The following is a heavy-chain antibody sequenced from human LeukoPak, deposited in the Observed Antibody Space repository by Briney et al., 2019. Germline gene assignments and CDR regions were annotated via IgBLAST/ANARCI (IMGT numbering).Heavy chain of an antibody. CDR1: GYTFSSYA. Sequence: SVKVSCKASGYTFSSYAISWVRQAPGQGLEWMGRIIPILGIANYAQKFQGRVTITADKSTSTAYMELSSLRSEDTAVYYCAREAYSSGCDIWGQGTMVTVSS. J-gene: IGHJ3*02. CDR2: IIPILGIA. V-gene: IGHV1-69*04. D-gene: IGHD6-19*01. CDR3: AREAYSSGCDI.